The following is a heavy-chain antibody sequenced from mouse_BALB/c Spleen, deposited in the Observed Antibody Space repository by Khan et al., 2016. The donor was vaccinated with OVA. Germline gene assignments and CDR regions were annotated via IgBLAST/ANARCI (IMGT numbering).Heavy chain of an antibody. CDR2: IDPFNGGN. CDR3: ARGTFDY. D-gene: IGHD3-3*01. CDR1: GYSFTTYY. J-gene: IGHJ3*01. Sequence: VQLQPSGPELMKPGASVKISCKASGYSFTTYYMHWVKQSHGKSLEWIGYIDPFNGGNDYNQKFKGKATLTVDKSSSTAYMHLSSLTSEDSAVYYCARGTFDYWGQGTLVTVSA. V-gene: IGHV1-34*01.